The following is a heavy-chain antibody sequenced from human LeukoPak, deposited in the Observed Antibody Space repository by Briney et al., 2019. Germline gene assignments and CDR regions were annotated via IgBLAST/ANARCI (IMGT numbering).Heavy chain of an antibody. Sequence: GASVKVSCKASGYTFTSYGISWVRQAPGQGLEWMGWISAYNGNTNYAQKLHGRVTMTTDTSTSTAYMELRNLRYDDTAVYYYAREDYDIMTGYWPYDYYGMDVWGQGTTVTVSS. V-gene: IGHV1-18*01. CDR1: GYTFTSYG. CDR3: AREDYDIMTGYWPYDYYGMDV. D-gene: IGHD3-9*01. J-gene: IGHJ6*02. CDR2: ISAYNGNT.